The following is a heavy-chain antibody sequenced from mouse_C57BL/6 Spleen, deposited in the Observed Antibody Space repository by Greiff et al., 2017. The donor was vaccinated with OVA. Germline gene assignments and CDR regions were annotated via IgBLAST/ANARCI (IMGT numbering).Heavy chain of an antibody. Sequence: QVQLQQPGAELVKPGASVKLSCKASGYTFTSYWMQWVKQRPGQGLEWIGEIDPSDSYTNYNQKFKGKATLTVDTSSSTAYMQLSSLTSEDSAVYYCARANWESSYYFDYWGQGTTLTVSS. CDR1: GYTFTSYW. V-gene: IGHV1-50*01. CDR3: ARANWESSYYFDY. J-gene: IGHJ2*01. D-gene: IGHD4-1*01. CDR2: IDPSDSYT.